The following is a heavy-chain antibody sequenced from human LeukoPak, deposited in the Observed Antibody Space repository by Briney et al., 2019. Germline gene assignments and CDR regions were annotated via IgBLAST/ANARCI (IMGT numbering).Heavy chain of an antibody. V-gene: IGHV3-48*02. CDR2: ISSSSSTI. D-gene: IGHD6-19*01. CDR3: ARSFWTSSGWPPFDY. CDR1: GFTFSSYS. J-gene: IGHJ4*02. Sequence: GGSLRLSCAASGFTFSSYSMNWVRQAPGKGLEWVSYISSSSSTIYYADSVKGRFTISRDNAKNSLYLQMNSLRDDDTAVYYCARSFWTSSGWPPFDYWGQGTLVTVSS.